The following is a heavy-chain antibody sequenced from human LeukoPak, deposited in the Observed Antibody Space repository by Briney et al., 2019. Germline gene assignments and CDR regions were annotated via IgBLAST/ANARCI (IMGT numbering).Heavy chain of an antibody. Sequence: GASVKVSCKASGYTXINYYVHWVRQAPGQGLEWMGIINPSGGTTTYAQRIQGRVTLTRDTSTSTVYMELSSLRSDDTSVYYCAREGYGSGRRLGMDVWGQGTTVTVSS. CDR3: AREGYGSGRRLGMDV. CDR1: GYTXINYY. D-gene: IGHD3-10*01. J-gene: IGHJ6*02. CDR2: INPSGGTT. V-gene: IGHV1-46*01.